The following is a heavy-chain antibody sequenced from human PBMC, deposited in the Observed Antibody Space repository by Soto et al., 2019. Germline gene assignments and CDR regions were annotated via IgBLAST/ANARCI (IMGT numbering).Heavy chain of an antibody. CDR2: ISTSGSTL. CDR1: GFTFSDYS. Sequence: PGGSLRLSCAASGFTFSDYSMSWIRQAPGKGLEWVSYISTSGSTLNYADSVKGRLTISRDNAKHILYLQMNSLRAVDTAVYYCARVSPPPDYWGQGNLVTVSP. V-gene: IGHV3-11*01. CDR3: ARVSPPPDY. J-gene: IGHJ4*02.